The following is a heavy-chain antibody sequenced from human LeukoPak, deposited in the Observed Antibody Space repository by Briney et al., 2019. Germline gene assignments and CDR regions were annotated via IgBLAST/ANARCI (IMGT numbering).Heavy chain of an antibody. J-gene: IGHJ4*02. V-gene: IGHV3-23*01. CDR2: ISGSTVST. D-gene: IGHD1-1*01. Sequence: GGSLRLSCAASGFTFRSYAMSWVRQAPGKGLEWVSAISGSTVSTYYAESVRGRFTISRDNSKNTLYLQMNSLRAKDTAVYYCAKASNWYYFDYWGQGTLVTVSS. CDR3: AKASNWYYFDY. CDR1: GFTFRSYA.